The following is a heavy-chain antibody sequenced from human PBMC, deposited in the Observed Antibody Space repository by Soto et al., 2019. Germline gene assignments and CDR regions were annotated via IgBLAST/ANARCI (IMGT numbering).Heavy chain of an antibody. Sequence: GGSLRLSCAASGFTFSSYGMHWVRQAPGKGLEWVAVISYDGSNKYYADSVKGRFTISRDNSKNTLYLQMNSLRAEDTAVYYCAKGTYYYDSSGYLDYWGQGTLVTV. CDR1: GFTFSSYG. J-gene: IGHJ4*02. V-gene: IGHV3-30*18. CDR3: AKGTYYYDSSGYLDY. D-gene: IGHD3-22*01. CDR2: ISYDGSNK.